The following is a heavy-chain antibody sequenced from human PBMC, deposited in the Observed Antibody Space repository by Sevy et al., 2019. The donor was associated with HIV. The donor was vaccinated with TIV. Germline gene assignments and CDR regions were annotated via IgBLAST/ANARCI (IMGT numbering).Heavy chain of an antibody. D-gene: IGHD2-2*01. CDR3: ARGYCSSTSCDDNWFDP. CDR2: IYHSGST. Sequence: TLSLTCAVSGGSISSSNWWSWVRQPPGKGLEWIGEIYHSGSTNYNPSLKSRVTISVDKSKNQFSLKLSSVTAADTAVYYCARGYCSSTSCDDNWFDPWGQGTLVTVSS. J-gene: IGHJ5*02. V-gene: IGHV4-4*02. CDR1: GGSISSSNW.